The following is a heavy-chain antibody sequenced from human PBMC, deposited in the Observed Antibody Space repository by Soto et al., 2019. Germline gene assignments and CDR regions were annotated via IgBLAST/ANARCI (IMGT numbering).Heavy chain of an antibody. Sequence: PGGSLSLSCSSSGFTFNIHNMNWVRQAPGKGLEGVSSISSRSSYIYYSDSVKGRFTISRDNAKNSLYLQMNSLRAEDTAVYYCARDNVPSDFFDSWGQGTLVTVSS. CDR3: ARDNVPSDFFDS. J-gene: IGHJ4*02. V-gene: IGHV3-21*01. CDR2: ISSRSSYI. CDR1: GFTFNIHN. D-gene: IGHD2-8*01.